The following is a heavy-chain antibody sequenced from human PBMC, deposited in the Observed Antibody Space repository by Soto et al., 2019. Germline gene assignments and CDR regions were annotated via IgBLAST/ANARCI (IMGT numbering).Heavy chain of an antibody. Sequence: KISCKASGGTFSSYAISWVRQAPGQGLEWMGGIIPILGIANYAQKFQGRVTITADKSTSTAYMELSSLRSEDTAVYYCARPSNTGSSSYYYYGMDVWGQGTTVTVSS. J-gene: IGHJ6*02. CDR2: IIPILGIA. D-gene: IGHD6-6*01. CDR3: ARPSNTGSSSYYYYGMDV. CDR1: GGTFSSYA. V-gene: IGHV1-69*10.